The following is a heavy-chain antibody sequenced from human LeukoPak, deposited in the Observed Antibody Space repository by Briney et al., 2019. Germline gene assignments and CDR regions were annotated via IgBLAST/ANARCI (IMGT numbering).Heavy chain of an antibody. CDR2: IRYDGNNK. V-gene: IGHV3-30*02. J-gene: IGHJ4*02. CDR3: VKTQTHFGDCRRDY. CDR1: GFTFSNYG. D-gene: IGHD4-17*01. Sequence: GGSLRPSCGASGFTFSNYGMLWVRQAPGKGLDWVAFIRYDGNNKLYADSVKGRFTISRDNSKNTLYLHINSLRAEDTAVYYCVKTQTHFGDCRRDYWGQGSLVTVSS.